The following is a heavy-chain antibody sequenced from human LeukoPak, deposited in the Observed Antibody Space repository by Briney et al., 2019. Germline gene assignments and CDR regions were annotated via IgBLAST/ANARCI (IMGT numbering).Heavy chain of an antibody. CDR3: ARGRSRYCSGTSCYTEDYYYYYMDV. CDR2: INHSGST. CDR1: GGSFSGYY. V-gene: IGHV4-34*01. J-gene: IGHJ6*03. D-gene: IGHD2-2*02. Sequence: SETLSLTCAVYGGSFSGYYWSWIRQPPGKGLEWIGEINHSGSTNYNPSLKSRVTTSVDTSKNQFSLKLSSVTAADTAVYYCARGRSRYCSGTSCYTEDYYYYYMDVWGKGTTVTVSS.